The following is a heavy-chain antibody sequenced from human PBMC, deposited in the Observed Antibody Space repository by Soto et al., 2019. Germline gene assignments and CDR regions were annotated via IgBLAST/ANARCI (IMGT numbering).Heavy chain of an antibody. CDR2: IYHSWST. V-gene: IGHV4-30-2*01. J-gene: IGHJ4*02. Sequence: SETLSLTCAVSGGSISSGGYSWSWIRQPPGKGLEWIGYIYHSWSTYYNPSLKSRVTISVDRSKNQFSLKLSSVTAADTAVYYCARGPDYWGKGTLVTVSS. CDR1: GGSISSGGYS. CDR3: ARGPDY.